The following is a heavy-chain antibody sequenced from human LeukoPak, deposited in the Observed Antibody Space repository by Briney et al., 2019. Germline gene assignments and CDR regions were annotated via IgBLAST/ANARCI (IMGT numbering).Heavy chain of an antibody. CDR3: AREGDSTRAFDI. D-gene: IGHD2/OR15-2a*01. Sequence: PSETLSLTCAVSGYSISSGYYWGWIRQPPGKGLEWIGSIYHSGSTYYNPSLKSRVTISVDTSKNQFSLKLSSVTAADTAVYYCAREGDSTRAFDIWGQGTMVTVSS. CDR2: IYHSGST. V-gene: IGHV4-38-2*02. J-gene: IGHJ3*02. CDR1: GYSISSGYY.